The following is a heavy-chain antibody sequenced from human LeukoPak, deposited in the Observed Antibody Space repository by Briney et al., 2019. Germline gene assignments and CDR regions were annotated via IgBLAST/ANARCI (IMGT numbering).Heavy chain of an antibody. CDR3: ARDFHSSGWTGYYYYYYYMDV. CDR2: ISGSGGTT. CDR1: GFTFNNYA. Sequence: GGSLRLSCAASGFTFNNYAMSWVRQAPGKGLEWVSAISGSGGTTYYADSVSDSVEGRFTISRDNSKSTLFLQMNSLRAEDTAVYYCARDFHSSGWTGYYYYYYYMDVWGKGTTVTVSS. D-gene: IGHD6-19*01. J-gene: IGHJ6*03. V-gene: IGHV3-23*01.